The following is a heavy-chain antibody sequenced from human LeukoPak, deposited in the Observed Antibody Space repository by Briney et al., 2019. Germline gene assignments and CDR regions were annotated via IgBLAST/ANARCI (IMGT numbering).Heavy chain of an antibody. J-gene: IGHJ6*03. CDR1: GFTFSGSA. V-gene: IGHV3-73*01. D-gene: IGHD3-3*01. CDR3: TREYDFWSGYRYYYYYYYMDV. CDR2: IRSKANSYAT. Sequence: PGGSLRLSCAASGFTFSGSAMHWVRQVSGKGLEWVGRIRSKANSYATAYAASVKGRFTISRDDSRNTAYLQMNSLKTEDTAVYYCTREYDFWSGYRYYYYYYYMDVWGKGTTVTVSS.